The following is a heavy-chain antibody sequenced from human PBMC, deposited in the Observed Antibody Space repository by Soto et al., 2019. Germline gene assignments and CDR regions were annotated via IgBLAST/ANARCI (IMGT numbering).Heavy chain of an antibody. CDR1: GYTFTSYY. CDR3: ARDRSPYTVAGTPPYYYYGMDV. V-gene: IGHV1-46*03. J-gene: IGHJ6*02. CDR2: INPSGGST. Sequence: ASVKVSCKASGYTFTSYYMHWVRQAPGQGLEWMGIINPSGGSTSYAQKFQGRVTMTRDTSTSTVYMELSSLRSEDTAVYYCARDRSPYTVAGTPPYYYYGMDVWGQGTTVTVYS. D-gene: IGHD6-19*01.